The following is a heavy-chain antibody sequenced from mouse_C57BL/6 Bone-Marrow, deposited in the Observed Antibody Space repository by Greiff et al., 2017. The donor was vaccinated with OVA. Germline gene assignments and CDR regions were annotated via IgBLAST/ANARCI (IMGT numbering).Heavy chain of an antibody. CDR2: ISDGGSYT. CDR3: ARDTFFAY. CDR1: GFTFSSYA. Sequence: EVQVVESGGGLVKPGGSLKLSCAASGFTFSSYAMSWVRQTPEKRLEWVATISDGGSYTYYPDNVKGRFTISRDNAKNNLYLQMSHLKSEDTAMYYCARDTFFAYWGQGTLVTVSA. D-gene: IGHD5-1*01. V-gene: IGHV5-4*01. J-gene: IGHJ3*01.